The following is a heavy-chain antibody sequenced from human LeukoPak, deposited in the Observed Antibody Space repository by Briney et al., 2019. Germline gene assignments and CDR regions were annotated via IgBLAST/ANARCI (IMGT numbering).Heavy chain of an antibody. CDR1: GLTFTSPA. CDR2: IVVGSGNT. V-gene: IGHV1-58*02. D-gene: IGHD3-16*01. J-gene: IGHJ3*02. Sequence: SVKVSCKASGLTFTSPAMQWVRQARGQRLEWIGWIVVGSGNTNYAQKFQERVTITRDMSTSTAYMELSSLRSEDTAVYYCAAGVGYAFDIWGQGTMVTVSS. CDR3: AAGVGYAFDI.